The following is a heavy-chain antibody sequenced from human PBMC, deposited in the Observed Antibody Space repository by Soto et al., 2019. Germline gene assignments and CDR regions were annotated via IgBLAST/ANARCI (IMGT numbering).Heavy chain of an antibody. D-gene: IGHD4-17*01. V-gene: IGHV3-30*18. CDR1: GFTFSSYG. J-gene: IGHJ6*02. Sequence: GGSLRLSCAASGFTFSSYGMHWVRQAPGKGLEWVAVISYDGSNKYYADSVKGRFTISRDNSKNTLYLQMNSLRAEDTAVYYCAKGDYDDYYYYYGMDVWGQGTTVTVSS. CDR3: AKGDYDDYYYYYGMDV. CDR2: ISYDGSNK.